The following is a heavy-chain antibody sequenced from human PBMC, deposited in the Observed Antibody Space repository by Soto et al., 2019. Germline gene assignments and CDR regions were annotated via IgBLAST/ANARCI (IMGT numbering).Heavy chain of an antibody. CDR1: GFTFSSYA. V-gene: IGHV3-30-3*01. D-gene: IGHD5-12*01. J-gene: IGHJ4*02. CDR3: ARDRGYVDFDY. Sequence: QVQLVESGGGVVQPGRSLRLSCAASGFTFSSYAMHWVRQAPGKGLEWVAVISYDGSNKYYADSVKGRFTISRDNSKNTLYLQMNSLRAEDTAVYYCARDRGYVDFDYWGQGTLVTVSS. CDR2: ISYDGSNK.